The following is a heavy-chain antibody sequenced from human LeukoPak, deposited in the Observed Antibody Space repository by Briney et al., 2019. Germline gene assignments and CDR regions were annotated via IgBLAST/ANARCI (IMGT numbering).Heavy chain of an antibody. J-gene: IGHJ6*03. CDR1: GFTFSDYY. Sequence: GGSPRLSCAASGFTFSDYYMSWIRQAPGKGLEWVSYISSSGSTIYYADSVKGRFTISRDNAKNSLYLQMNSLRAEDTAVYYCARSYGSGSYPYYYYYMDVWGKGTTVTVSS. CDR3: ARSYGSGSYPYYYYYMDV. V-gene: IGHV3-11*04. CDR2: ISSSGSTI. D-gene: IGHD3-10*01.